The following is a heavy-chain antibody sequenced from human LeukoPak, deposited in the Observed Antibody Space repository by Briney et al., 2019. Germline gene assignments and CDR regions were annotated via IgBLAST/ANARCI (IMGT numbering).Heavy chain of an antibody. Sequence: SQTLSLTCTVSGGSISSGSYYWSWIRQPAGKGLEWIGRIYTSGSTNYNPSLKSRVTISVDTSKNQFSLKLSSVTAADTAVYYCARITAAKQDAFDTWGQGTMVTVSS. CDR3: ARITAAKQDAFDT. CDR1: GGSISSGSYY. D-gene: IGHD2-2*01. V-gene: IGHV4-61*02. J-gene: IGHJ3*02. CDR2: IYTSGST.